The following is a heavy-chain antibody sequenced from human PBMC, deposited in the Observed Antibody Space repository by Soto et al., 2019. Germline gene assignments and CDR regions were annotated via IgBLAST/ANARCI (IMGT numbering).Heavy chain of an antibody. J-gene: IGHJ6*02. CDR3: AKATIGSKGSGWYATYYYYYGMDV. CDR2: ISYDGSNK. V-gene: IGHV3-30*18. Sequence: PGGSLRLSCAASGFTFSSYGMHWVRQAPGKGLEWVAVISYDGSNKYYADSVKGRFTISRDNSKNTLYLQMNSLRAEDTAVYYCAKATIGSKGSGWYATYYYYYGMDVWGQGTTVTVSS. CDR1: GFTFSSYG. D-gene: IGHD6-19*01.